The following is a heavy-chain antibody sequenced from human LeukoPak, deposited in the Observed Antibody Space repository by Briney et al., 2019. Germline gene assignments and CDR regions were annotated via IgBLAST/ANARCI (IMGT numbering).Heavy chain of an antibody. D-gene: IGHD5-12*01. V-gene: IGHV1-18*01. CDR3: ARDSGYRGDFDY. CDR2: ISAYNGNT. J-gene: IGHJ4*02. Sequence: GASAKVSCKASGYTFTTYGISWVRQAPGQGREWMGWISAYNGNTNYAQKLQGRVTMTTDTSTSTAYMELRSLRSDDTAVYYCARDSGYRGDFDYWGQGTLVTVSS. CDR1: GYTFTTYG.